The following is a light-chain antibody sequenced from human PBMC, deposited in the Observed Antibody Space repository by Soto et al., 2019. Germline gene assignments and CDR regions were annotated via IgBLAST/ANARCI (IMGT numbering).Light chain of an antibody. V-gene: IGKV2-28*01. Sequence: DIVMTQSPLSLPVTPGEPASISCRSSQSLLHSDGYHYLEWYLQKPGQSPQLLIYLGSNRASGVPDRCSGSGSGTDFTLQISRVEAEDVGVYYCMQSLQTWTFGQGTKVEI. CDR3: MQSLQTWT. J-gene: IGKJ1*01. CDR1: QSLLHSDGYHY. CDR2: LGS.